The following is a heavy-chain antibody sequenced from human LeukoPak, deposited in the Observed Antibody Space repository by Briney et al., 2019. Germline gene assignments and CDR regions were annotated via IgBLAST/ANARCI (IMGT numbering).Heavy chain of an antibody. CDR1: GGTFSSYA. CDR2: IIPIFGTA. CDR3: VLTVTTFYTSNAFDI. J-gene: IGHJ3*02. Sequence: GASVKVSCKASGGTFSSYAISWVRQAPGQGLEWMGGIIPIFGTANYAQKFQGRVTITADESTSTAYMELSSLRSEDTAVYYCVLTVTTFYTSNAFDIWGQGTMVTVSS. D-gene: IGHD4-17*01. V-gene: IGHV1-69*13.